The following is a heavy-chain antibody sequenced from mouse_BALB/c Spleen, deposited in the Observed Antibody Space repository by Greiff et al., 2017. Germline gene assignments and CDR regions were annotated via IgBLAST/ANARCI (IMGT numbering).Heavy chain of an antibody. CDR3: ARDGSSFDY. V-gene: IGHV5-9-3*01. Sequence: EVQRVESGGGLVKPGGSLKLSCAASGFTFSSYAMSWVRQTPEKRLEWVATISSGGSYTYYPDSVKGRFTISRDNAKNTLYLQMSSLRSEDTAMYYCARDGSSFDYWGQGTTLTVSS. J-gene: IGHJ2*01. D-gene: IGHD1-1*01. CDR2: ISSGGSYT. CDR1: GFTFSSYA.